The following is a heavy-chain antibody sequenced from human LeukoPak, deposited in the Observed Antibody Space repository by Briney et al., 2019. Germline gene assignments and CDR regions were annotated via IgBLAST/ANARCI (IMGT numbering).Heavy chain of an antibody. V-gene: IGHV1-18*01. CDR1: GYTFTSYG. Sequence: ASVKVSCKASGYTFTSYGISWVRQAPGQGLEWMGWISAYNGNTNYAQKFQGRVTMTRDTSISTAYMELSSLRSEDTAVYYCARTHYYDSTDNWFDPWGQGTLVTVSS. D-gene: IGHD3-22*01. CDR2: ISAYNGNT. CDR3: ARTHYYDSTDNWFDP. J-gene: IGHJ5*02.